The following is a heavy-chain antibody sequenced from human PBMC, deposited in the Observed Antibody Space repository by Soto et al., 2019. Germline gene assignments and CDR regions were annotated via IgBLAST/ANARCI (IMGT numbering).Heavy chain of an antibody. CDR3: ARELGYCSSTSCYEGY. Sequence: EVQLVESGGGLVKPGGSLRLSCAASGFTFSSYSMNWVRQAPGKGLEWVSSISSSSSYIYYADSVKGRFTISRDNAKNSLYLQMNSLRAEDTTVYYCARELGYCSSTSCYEGYWGQGTLVTVSS. D-gene: IGHD2-2*01. J-gene: IGHJ4*02. CDR1: GFTFSSYS. V-gene: IGHV3-21*01. CDR2: ISSSSSYI.